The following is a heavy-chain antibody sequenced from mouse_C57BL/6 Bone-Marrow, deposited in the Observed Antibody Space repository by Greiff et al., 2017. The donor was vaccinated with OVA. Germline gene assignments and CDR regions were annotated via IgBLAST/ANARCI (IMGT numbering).Heavy chain of an antibody. CDR2: IYTRRGNN. J-gene: IGHJ2*01. CDR3: ARKEDRQACFDY. D-gene: IGHD3-2*02. Sequence: QVQLQQSGAELARPGASVKLSCKASGYTFTSYGISWVKQRPGQGLEWIGEIYTRRGNNTYNEKFKGKDTLTTDKSSSTAYMELRSLTSENSAVYCCARKEDRQACFDYWGQGTTLTVSS. V-gene: IGHV1-81*01. CDR1: GYTFTSYG.